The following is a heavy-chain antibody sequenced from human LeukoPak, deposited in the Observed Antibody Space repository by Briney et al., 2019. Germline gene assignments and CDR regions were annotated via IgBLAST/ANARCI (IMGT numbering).Heavy chain of an antibody. J-gene: IGHJ4*02. Sequence: GGSLRLSCAASGFTFSSYAMSWVRQAPGKGLEWVSAISGSGGSTYYADSVKGRFTISRDNSKNTLYLQMNSLRAEDTAVYYCAEVADYYGSGSCDYWGPGTLVTVSS. CDR2: ISGSGGST. V-gene: IGHV3-23*01. D-gene: IGHD3-10*01. CDR1: GFTFSSYA. CDR3: AEVADYYGSGSCDY.